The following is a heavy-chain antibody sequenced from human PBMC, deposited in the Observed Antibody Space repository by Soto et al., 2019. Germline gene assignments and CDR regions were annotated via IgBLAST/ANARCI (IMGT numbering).Heavy chain of an antibody. Sequence: KNTPASVKVSCKASGYTFTSYAMHWVRQAPGQRLEWMGWINAGNGNTKYSQKFQGRVTITRDTSASTAYMELSSLRSEDTAVYYCARVFRPSGWYLFDYWGQGTLVTVSS. D-gene: IGHD6-19*01. V-gene: IGHV1-3*01. CDR3: ARVFRPSGWYLFDY. CDR2: INAGNGNT. J-gene: IGHJ4*02. CDR1: GYTFTSYA.